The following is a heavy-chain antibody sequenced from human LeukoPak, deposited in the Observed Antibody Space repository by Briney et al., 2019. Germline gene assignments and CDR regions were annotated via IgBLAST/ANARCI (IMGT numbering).Heavy chain of an antibody. Sequence: ETLSLTCAVYGGSFSGYYWSWIRQPPGKGLEWIGEINHSGSTNYNPSLKSRVTISVDTSKNQFSLKLSSVTAADTAVYYCARQGTRSTFIEWELPGDWFDPWGQGTLVTVSS. D-gene: IGHD1-26*01. CDR2: INHSGST. V-gene: IGHV4-34*01. CDR3: ARQGTRSTFIEWELPGDWFDP. J-gene: IGHJ5*02. CDR1: GGSFSGYY.